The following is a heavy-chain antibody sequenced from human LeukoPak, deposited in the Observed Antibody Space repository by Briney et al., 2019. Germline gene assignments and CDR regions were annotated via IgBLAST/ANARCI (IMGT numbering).Heavy chain of an antibody. J-gene: IGHJ4*02. D-gene: IGHD6-13*01. CDR3: ARVGSTAEAGTPDY. V-gene: IGHV3-11*06. Sequence: PGGSLRLSCAASGFTFSDYYMSWIRQAPGKGLEWLSYISRSGSHTPYADSVKGRFTVSRDNAKNSLSLELNSLRVDDAAIYYCARVGSTAEAGTPDYWGQGTLVTVSS. CDR2: ISRSGSHT. CDR1: GFTFSDYY.